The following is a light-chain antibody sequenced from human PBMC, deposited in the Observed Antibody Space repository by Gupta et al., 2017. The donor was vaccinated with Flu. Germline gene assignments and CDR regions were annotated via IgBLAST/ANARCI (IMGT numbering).Light chain of an antibody. CDR3: SSYTSATTPWV. V-gene: IGLV2-14*01. Sequence: QSALTQPASVSGSPGQSITIPCPGTSSDIGYYNFFSWYQQHPGKAPQLMIYEVSNRPSGVSNRFSGSKSGNTASLTISGLQAEDEADYYCSSYTSATTPWVFGGGTKLTVL. CDR1: SSDIGYYNF. J-gene: IGLJ3*02. CDR2: EVS.